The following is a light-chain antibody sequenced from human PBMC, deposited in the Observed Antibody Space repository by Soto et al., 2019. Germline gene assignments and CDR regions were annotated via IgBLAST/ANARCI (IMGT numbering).Light chain of an antibody. CDR1: SSNIGAGYD. J-gene: IGLJ1*01. Sequence: QPVLTQPPSVSGAPGQRVTISCTGSSSNIGAGYDVHWYQQLPGTAPKLLIYGNSNRPSGVPDRFSGSNSGTSASLAITGLQAEDEADYYCQSYDSSLSGWVFGTGTKVTVL. CDR2: GNS. V-gene: IGLV1-40*01. CDR3: QSYDSSLSGWV.